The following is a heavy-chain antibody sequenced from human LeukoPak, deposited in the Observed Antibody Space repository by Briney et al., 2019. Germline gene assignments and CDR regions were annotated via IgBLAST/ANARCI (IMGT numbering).Heavy chain of an antibody. Sequence: GGSLRLSCAASGFSPSIYATNWVRQAPGEGLEWVSSISSTSTSIYYADSVKGRFTISRDNAANSLYLEMNSLRAEDTAVYYCARGIRDYNDQLGYFQHWGQGTLVTVSS. J-gene: IGHJ1*01. CDR2: ISSTSTSI. CDR1: GFSPSIYA. CDR3: ARGIRDYNDQLGYFQH. V-gene: IGHV3-21*06. D-gene: IGHD4-11*01.